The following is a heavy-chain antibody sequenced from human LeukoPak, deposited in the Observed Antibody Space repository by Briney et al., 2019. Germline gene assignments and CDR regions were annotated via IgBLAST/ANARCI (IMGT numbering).Heavy chain of an antibody. J-gene: IGHJ4*02. D-gene: IGHD1-1*01. CDR1: GFTFSSYW. Sequence: PGGSLRLSCAASGFTFSSYWMHWVRQAPGKGLVWVSRINEDGSTTNYADSVKRRSTIFRDNAKNTPHLQMNSPRADDTAVYYCVIDLGGGTGNWGEGTLGTVSS. CDR3: VIDLGGGTGN. CDR2: INEDGSTT. V-gene: IGHV3-74*01.